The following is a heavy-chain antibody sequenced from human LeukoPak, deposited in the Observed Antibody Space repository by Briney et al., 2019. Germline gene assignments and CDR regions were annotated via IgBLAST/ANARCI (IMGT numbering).Heavy chain of an antibody. J-gene: IGHJ5*02. Sequence: SETLSLTCAVYGGSFSGYYWSWIRQPPGKGLEWIGEINHTGSTNYNPSLKGRVTISVDTSKNQFSLNLSSVTAADTAAYYCARAAIAVAGTSGLRGWWFDPWGQGTLVTVSS. D-gene: IGHD6-19*01. CDR2: INHTGST. CDR3: ARAAIAVAGTSGLRGWWFDP. CDR1: GGSFSGYY. V-gene: IGHV4-34*01.